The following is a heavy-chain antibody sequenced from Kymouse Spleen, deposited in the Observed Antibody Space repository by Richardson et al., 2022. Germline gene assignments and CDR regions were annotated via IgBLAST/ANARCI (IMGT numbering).Heavy chain of an antibody. Sequence: QVQLQESGPGLVKPSETLSLTCTVSGGSISSYYWSWIRQPPGKGLEWIGYIYYSGSTNYNPSLKSRVTISVDTSKNQFSLKLSSVTAADTAVYYCARESSSSRWFDPWGQGTLVTVSS. CDR3: ARESSSSRWFDP. CDR1: GGSISSYY. CDR2: IYYSGST. D-gene: IGHD6-6*01. V-gene: IGHV4-59*01. J-gene: IGHJ5*02.